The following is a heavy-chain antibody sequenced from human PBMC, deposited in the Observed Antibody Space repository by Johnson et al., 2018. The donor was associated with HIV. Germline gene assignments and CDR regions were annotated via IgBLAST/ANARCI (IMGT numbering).Heavy chain of an antibody. D-gene: IGHD7-27*01. Sequence: VQLVESGGGLVQPGRSLRLSCAASGFTFSNAWMIWVRQAPGKGLEWVGRIKSRTDSGTTDYGAPVKGRFSISRDDSKNTLYLQMNNLKTEDTAVYYCTTDPWGSDAFDIWRQGTMVTVSS. CDR1: GFTFSNAW. V-gene: IGHV3-15*01. CDR2: IKSRTDSGTT. CDR3: TTDPWGSDAFDI. J-gene: IGHJ3*02.